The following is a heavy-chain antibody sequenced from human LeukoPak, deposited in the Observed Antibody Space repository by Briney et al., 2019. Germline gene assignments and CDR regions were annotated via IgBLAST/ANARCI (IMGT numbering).Heavy chain of an antibody. V-gene: IGHV4-34*01. J-gene: IGHJ4*02. CDR2: INHSGST. Sequence: SETLSLACAVYGGSFSGYYWSWIRQPPGKGMEWIGEINHSGSTNYNPYLKSRVTISVDTSKNQFSLKLSAVTAADTAVYYCARGGYSYGTFDYWGQGTLVTVSS. D-gene: IGHD5-18*01. CDR3: ARGGYSYGTFDY. CDR1: GGSFSGYY.